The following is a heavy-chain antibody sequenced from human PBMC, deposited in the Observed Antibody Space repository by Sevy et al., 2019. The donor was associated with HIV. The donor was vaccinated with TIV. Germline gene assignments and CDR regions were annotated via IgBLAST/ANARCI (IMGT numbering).Heavy chain of an antibody. V-gene: IGHV3-48*01. J-gene: IGHJ4*02. D-gene: IGHD2-2*01. Sequence: GGSLRLSCAASGFTFSSYSMNWVRQAPGKGLEWVSYISSSSSTIYYADSVKGRFTISRDNAKNSLYLQMNSLRAEDTAVYYCARGPALGDALGGYCSSTSCFLFDYWGQGTLVTVSS. CDR2: ISSSSSTI. CDR3: ARGPALGDALGGYCSSTSCFLFDY. CDR1: GFTFSSYS.